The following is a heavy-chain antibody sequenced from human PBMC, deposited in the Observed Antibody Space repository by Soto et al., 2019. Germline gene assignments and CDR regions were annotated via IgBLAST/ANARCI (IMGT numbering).Heavy chain of an antibody. Sequence: EVQLVESGGGLVQPGRSLRLSCAASGFTFGDYAMHWVRLAPGRGLEWVSGINWGSGKGDFADSVKGRFTISRDHAKNLLYLQMNSLRAEDTALYYCATDIEGTQWLPPRLTFWGQGTLVTVSS. CDR2: INWGSGKG. D-gene: IGHD3-22*01. CDR1: GFTFGDYA. J-gene: IGHJ4*02. CDR3: ATDIEGTQWLPPRLTF. V-gene: IGHV3-9*01.